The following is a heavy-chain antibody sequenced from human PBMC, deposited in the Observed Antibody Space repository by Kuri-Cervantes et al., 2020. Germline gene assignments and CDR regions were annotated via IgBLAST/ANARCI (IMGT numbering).Heavy chain of an antibody. CDR1: GGSFSGYY. D-gene: IGHD3-22*01. J-gene: IGHJ6*03. CDR2: IYYSGST. V-gene: IGHV4-59*01. CDR3: SREGIGSSGYFHYYYYYMDV. Sequence: SQTLSLTGAVHGGSFSGYYWSWIRQPPGKGLEWIGYIYYSGSTNYNPSLKSRVTISVDTSKNQFSLKPSSVTAADTAGYYCSREGIGSSGYFHYYYYYMDVWGKGTTVPSP.